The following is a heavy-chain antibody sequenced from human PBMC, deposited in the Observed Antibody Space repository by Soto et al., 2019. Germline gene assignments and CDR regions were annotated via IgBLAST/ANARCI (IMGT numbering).Heavy chain of an antibody. J-gene: IGHJ5*02. CDR1: GGSISSSSYY. D-gene: IGHD6-6*01. V-gene: IGHV4-39*01. CDR2: IYYSGSP. Sequence: QLQLQESGPGLVKPSETLSLTCTVSGGSISSSSYYWGWIRQPPGKGLEWIGSIYYSGSPYYNPSLKRRVSISVDTSKNQSSLKLSSVTAADTAVYYCARRSSSSSNWFDPWGQGTLVTVSS. CDR3: ARRSSSSSNWFDP.